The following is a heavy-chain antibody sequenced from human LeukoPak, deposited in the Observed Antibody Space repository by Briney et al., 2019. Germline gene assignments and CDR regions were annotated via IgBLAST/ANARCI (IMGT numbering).Heavy chain of an antibody. Sequence: GGSLRLSCAASGFTFSSYSMNWVRQAPGKGLEWVAVIWYDGSNKYYADSVKGRFTISRDNSKNTLYLQMNSLRAEDTAVYYCAKEALRITIFEGIRPNRPNYYMDVWGKGTTVTVSS. J-gene: IGHJ6*03. D-gene: IGHD3-3*01. CDR3: AKEALRITIFEGIRPNRPNYYMDV. V-gene: IGHV3-33*06. CDR2: IWYDGSNK. CDR1: GFTFSSYS.